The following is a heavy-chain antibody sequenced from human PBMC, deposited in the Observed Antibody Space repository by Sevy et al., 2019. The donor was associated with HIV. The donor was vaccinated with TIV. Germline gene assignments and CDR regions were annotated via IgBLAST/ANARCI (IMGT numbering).Heavy chain of an antibody. CDR1: GGSFSGNY. CDR3: VSLSGGSLFDY. V-gene: IGHV4-34*01. J-gene: IGHJ4*02. D-gene: IGHD7-27*01. Sequence: LETLSLTCAVYGGSFSGNYWSWIHQPPGKELEWIGEINHSGSTNYNPSLKSRVTISVDTSKNQFSLKLSSVTAADTAVYYCVSLSGGSLFDYWGQGTLVTVSS. CDR2: INHSGST.